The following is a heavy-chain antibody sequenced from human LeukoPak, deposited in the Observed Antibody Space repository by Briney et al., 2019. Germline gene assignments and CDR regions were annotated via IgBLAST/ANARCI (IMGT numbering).Heavy chain of an antibody. V-gene: IGHV3-15*01. D-gene: IGHD1-26*01. CDR2: IKSKTDGGAT. Sequence: GGSLRLSCAASGFTVSSNYMSWVRQAPGKGLEWVGRIKSKTDGGATDYAAPVKGRFTVSRDDSKNTVSLQMNSLKTEDTAVYYCTTEEEATFDYWGQGTLVTVSS. CDR3: TTEEEATFDY. CDR1: GFTVSSNY. J-gene: IGHJ4*02.